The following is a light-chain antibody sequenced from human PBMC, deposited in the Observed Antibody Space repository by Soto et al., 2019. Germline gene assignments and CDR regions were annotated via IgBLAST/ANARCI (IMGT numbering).Light chain of an antibody. J-gene: IGKJ2*01. CDR1: QSISSW. CDR3: QQYNTYSYT. V-gene: IGKV1-5*01. Sequence: DIQMTQSPSTLSASVGDRVTITCRASQSISSWLAWYQQKPGKAPKLLIYDASSLESRVPSRFSGSGSGTEFTLTISGLRPDDFATYYCQQYNTYSYTVGQGTKVDIK. CDR2: DAS.